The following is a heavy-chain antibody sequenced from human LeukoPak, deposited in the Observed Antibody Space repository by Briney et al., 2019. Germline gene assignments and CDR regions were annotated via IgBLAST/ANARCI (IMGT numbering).Heavy chain of an antibody. J-gene: IGHJ4*02. Sequence: ASVKVSCKASGYTFTSYYMHWVRQAPGQRLEWMGIINPSGGSTSYAQKFQGRVTMTRDTSTSTVYMELSSLRPEDTAVYYCARGEYDILTGYYNYFDYWGQGTLVTVSS. CDR3: ARGEYDILTGYYNYFDY. D-gene: IGHD3-9*01. CDR1: GYTFTSYY. CDR2: INPSGGST. V-gene: IGHV1-46*01.